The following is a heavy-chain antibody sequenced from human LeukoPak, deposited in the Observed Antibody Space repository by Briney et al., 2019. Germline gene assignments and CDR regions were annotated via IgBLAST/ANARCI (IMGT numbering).Heavy chain of an antibody. CDR2: IYHSGST. CDR1: GGSISGYY. CDR3: ARKAGWGTGKPFDY. J-gene: IGHJ4*02. V-gene: IGHV4-59*01. D-gene: IGHD6-19*01. Sequence: SETLSLTCTVSGGSISGYYWSWIRQPPGKGLQWIGYIYHSGSTSYSPSLKSRVTISVDTSKNQFSLNLSSVTAADTAVYYCARKAGWGTGKPFDYWGQGTLVTVSS.